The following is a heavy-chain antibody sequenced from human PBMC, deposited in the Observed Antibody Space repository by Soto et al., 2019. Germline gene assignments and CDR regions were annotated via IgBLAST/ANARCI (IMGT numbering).Heavy chain of an antibody. CDR2: INPSGGST. CDR1: GYTFTSYY. V-gene: IGHV1-46*03. D-gene: IGHD3-10*01. Sequence: AASVKVSCKASGYTFTSYYMHWVRQAPGQGLEWMGIINPSGGSTSYAQKFQGRVTMTRDTSTSTVYMELSSLRSEDTAVYYCARSRITMVRGVSSHFDYWGQGTLVTVSS. CDR3: ARSRITMVRGVSSHFDY. J-gene: IGHJ4*02.